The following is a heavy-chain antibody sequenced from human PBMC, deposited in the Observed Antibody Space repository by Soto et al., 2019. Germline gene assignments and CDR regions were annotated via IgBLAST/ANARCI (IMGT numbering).Heavy chain of an antibody. D-gene: IGHD3-3*01. CDR2: IDHGGYT. Sequence: PSETLSLTCAVYGGSFSGYYWNWIRQPPGKGLEWIGEIDHGGYTNYNPSLKSRVTISVDTSKNQFSLRLTSVTAADTAVYYCARVRDWFDPWGRGTLVTVSS. CDR1: GGSFSGYY. J-gene: IGHJ5*02. CDR3: ARVRDWFDP. V-gene: IGHV4-34*01.